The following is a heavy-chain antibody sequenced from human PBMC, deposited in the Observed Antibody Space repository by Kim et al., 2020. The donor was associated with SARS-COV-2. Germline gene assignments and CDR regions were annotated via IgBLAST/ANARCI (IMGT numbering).Heavy chain of an antibody. CDR2: ISYDGSNK. J-gene: IGHJ4*02. CDR3: AKPNPAAIVVVTASFDY. V-gene: IGHV3-30*18. CDR1: GFTFSSYG. Sequence: GGSLRLSCAASGFTFSSYGMHWVRQAPGKGLEWVAVISYDGSNKYYADSVKGRFTISRDNSKNTLYLQMNSLRAEDTAVYYCAKPNPAAIVVVTASFDYWGQGTLVTVSS. D-gene: IGHD2-21*02.